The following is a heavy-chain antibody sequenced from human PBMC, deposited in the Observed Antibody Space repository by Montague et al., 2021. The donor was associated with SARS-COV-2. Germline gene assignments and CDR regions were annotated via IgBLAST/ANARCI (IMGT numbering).Heavy chain of an antibody. CDR2: TCYRSEWYF. CDR3: ARYSYSGTYFGLNDAFDI. V-gene: IGHV6-1*01. D-gene: IGHD1-26*01. Sequence: CAISGDSVSINNAAWNWVRQSPSRGLERLGRTCYRSEWYFDYAISLRGRITINPDPSKNQFSLQLDSVTLDDTAVYYCARYSYSGTYFGLNDAFDIWGQGTLVTVSS. J-gene: IGHJ3*02. CDR1: GDSVSINNAA.